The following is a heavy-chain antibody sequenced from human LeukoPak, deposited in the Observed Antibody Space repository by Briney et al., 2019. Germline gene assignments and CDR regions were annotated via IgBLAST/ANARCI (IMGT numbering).Heavy chain of an antibody. CDR1: GFTFSNAW. CDR2: ISRSSSTR. CDR3: ARDSSSWSDY. D-gene: IGHD6-13*01. V-gene: IGHV3-48*02. Sequence: GGSLRLSCAASGFTFSNAWMSWVRQAPGKGLEWVSYISRSSSTRYYADSVKGRFTISRDNAKNSLYLQMNSLRDEDTAVYYCARDSSSWSDYWGQGTLVTVSS. J-gene: IGHJ4*02.